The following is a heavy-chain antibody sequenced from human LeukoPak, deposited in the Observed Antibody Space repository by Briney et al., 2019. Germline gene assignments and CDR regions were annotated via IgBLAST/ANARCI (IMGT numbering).Heavy chain of an antibody. J-gene: IGHJ4*02. V-gene: IGHV3-7*04. Sequence: GGSLRLSCAGSGFTFSSYWMSWVRQAPGKGLEWVANIKQDGREKSYVDSVKGRFTISRDNAKNSLYRQMKSLGAGDTSVSYWARAGYWSGNPLDFFDYGGQGPVVTVSS. CDR1: GFTFSSYW. CDR3: ARAGYWSGNPLDFFDY. D-gene: IGHD3-3*01. CDR2: IKQDGREK.